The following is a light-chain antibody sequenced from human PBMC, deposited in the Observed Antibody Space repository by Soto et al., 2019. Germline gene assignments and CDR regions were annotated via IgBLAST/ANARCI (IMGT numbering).Light chain of an antibody. Sequence: DIQMTQSPSSLSASVGDRVTITCRASQSISSYLNWYQQKPGNAPKLLIYAASSLQSGVPSRFSGSGSGTDFTLTISSLHAEDLATYYCQQSYSTPLFGGRTKLEIK. J-gene: IGKJ4*02. CDR3: QQSYSTPL. CDR1: QSISSY. V-gene: IGKV1-39*01. CDR2: AAS.